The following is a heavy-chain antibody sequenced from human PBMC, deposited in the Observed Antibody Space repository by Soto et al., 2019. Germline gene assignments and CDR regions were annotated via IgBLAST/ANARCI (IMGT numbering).Heavy chain of an antibody. CDR1: GGSISSGGYY. Sequence: QVQLQESGPGLVKPSQTLSLTCTVSGGSISSGGYYWSWIRQHPGKGLEWIGYIYYRGSTYYNPSLKSRVTISVDTSKNQFALKLSSVTAADTAVYYCARTVTKGYYFDYWGQGTLVTVSS. V-gene: IGHV4-31*03. D-gene: IGHD4-17*01. CDR3: ARTVTKGYYFDY. J-gene: IGHJ4*02. CDR2: IYYRGST.